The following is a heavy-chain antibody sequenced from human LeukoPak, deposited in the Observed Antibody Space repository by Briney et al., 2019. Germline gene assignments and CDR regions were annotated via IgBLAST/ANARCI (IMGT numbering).Heavy chain of an antibody. Sequence: GGSLRLSCAASGFTFSSDAMSWVRQAPGKGLEWVSAISGSGGSTYYADSVKGRFTISRDNSKNTLYLQMNSLRAEDTAVYYCAKEGYYDFWSGYSDYWGQGTLVTVSS. CDR3: AKEGYYDFWSGYSDY. D-gene: IGHD3-3*01. V-gene: IGHV3-23*01. J-gene: IGHJ4*02. CDR1: GFTFSSDA. CDR2: ISGSGGST.